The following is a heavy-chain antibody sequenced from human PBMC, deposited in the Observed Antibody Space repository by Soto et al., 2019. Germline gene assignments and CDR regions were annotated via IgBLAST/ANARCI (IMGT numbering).Heavy chain of an antibody. CDR2: IWYDGSNK. J-gene: IGHJ4*02. D-gene: IGHD6-13*01. V-gene: IGHV3-33*01. Sequence: GGSLRLSCAASGFTFSSYGMHWVRQAPGKGLEWVAVIWYDGSNKYYADSVKGRFTISRDNSKNTLYLQMNSLRAEDTAVYYCARGTEYSSSWYSGFFDYWGQGTLLTVSS. CDR3: ARGTEYSSSWYSGFFDY. CDR1: GFTFSSYG.